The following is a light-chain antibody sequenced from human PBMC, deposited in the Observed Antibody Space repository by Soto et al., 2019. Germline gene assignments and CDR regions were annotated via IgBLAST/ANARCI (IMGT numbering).Light chain of an antibody. CDR3: QTYNSALQA. CDR1: QGISHD. Sequence: DIQMTQSPSSLSESVGDRVTITCRASQGISHDLAWYQQKPGKVPKLLIYAASTLQSAVPSRFSGSGSGTDFTLTIRSLPPEDVATYYCQTYNSALQAFGPGTKVDIK. CDR2: AAS. V-gene: IGKV1-27*01. J-gene: IGKJ3*01.